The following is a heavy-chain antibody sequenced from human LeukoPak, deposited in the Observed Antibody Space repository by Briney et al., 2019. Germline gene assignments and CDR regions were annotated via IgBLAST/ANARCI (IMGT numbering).Heavy chain of an antibody. CDR2: IYSGGSI. CDR1: GFAVSTNH. J-gene: IGHJ3*02. Sequence: GGSLRLSCAASGFAVSTNHMSWVRQTPGKGLEWVSSIYSGGSIYYADSVKGRFTISRDNSKNTLYLQMNSLRVEDTAVYYCARGSRVTTRLDAFDIWGQGTMVTVSS. CDR3: ARGSRVTTRLDAFDI. V-gene: IGHV3-53*01. D-gene: IGHD4-17*01.